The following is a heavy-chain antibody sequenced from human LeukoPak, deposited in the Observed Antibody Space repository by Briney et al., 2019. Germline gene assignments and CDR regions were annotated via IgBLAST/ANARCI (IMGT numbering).Heavy chain of an antibody. J-gene: IGHJ4*02. Sequence: ASVKVSCKASGYTFTSYGISWVRQAPGQGLEWMGWISAYNGNTNYAQKLQGRVTMTTDTSTSTAYMELRSLRSDDTAVYYCARAKRYGDYPTPFDYWGQGTLVTVSS. V-gene: IGHV1-18*01. CDR1: GYTFTSYG. CDR2: ISAYNGNT. CDR3: ARAKRYGDYPTPFDY. D-gene: IGHD4-17*01.